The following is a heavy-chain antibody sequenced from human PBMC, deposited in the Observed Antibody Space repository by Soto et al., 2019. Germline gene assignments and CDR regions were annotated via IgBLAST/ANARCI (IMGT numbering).Heavy chain of an antibody. Sequence: GGSLRLSCAASGFTFSSYAMSWVRQAPGKGLEWVSAISGSGGSTYYADSVKGRFTISRDNSKNTLYLQMNSLRAEDTAVYYCAKDDGCSSTSCRLKGYYYYGMDVWGQGTTVTVSS. J-gene: IGHJ6*02. D-gene: IGHD2-2*01. V-gene: IGHV3-23*01. CDR3: AKDDGCSSTSCRLKGYYYYGMDV. CDR2: ISGSGGST. CDR1: GFTFSSYA.